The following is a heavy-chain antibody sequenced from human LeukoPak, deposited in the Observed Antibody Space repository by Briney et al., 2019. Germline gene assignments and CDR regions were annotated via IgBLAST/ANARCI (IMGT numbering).Heavy chain of an antibody. D-gene: IGHD3-22*01. J-gene: IGHJ3*02. V-gene: IGHV3-30-3*01. CDR2: ISYDGSNK. CDR3: ARERRITMIVVVIPDAFDI. Sequence: GGSLRLSCAASGFTFNNYAMHWVRQAPGKGLEWVAVISYDGSNKYYADSVKGRFTISRDNSKNTLYLQMNSLRTEDTAVYYCARERRITMIVVVIPDAFDIWGLGTMVTVSS. CDR1: GFTFNNYA.